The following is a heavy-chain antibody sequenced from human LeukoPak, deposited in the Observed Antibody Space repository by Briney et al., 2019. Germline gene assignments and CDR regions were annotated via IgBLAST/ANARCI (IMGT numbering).Heavy chain of an antibody. D-gene: IGHD2-2*01. J-gene: IGHJ4*02. CDR1: GGSISSGDYY. V-gene: IGHV4-30-4*08. CDR2: IYYSGST. CDR3: ASSSSTRLYYFDY. Sequence: SETLSLTCTVSGGSISSGDYYWSWIRQPPGKGLEWIGYIYYSGSTYYNPSLKSRVTISVDTSKNQFSLELSSVTAADTAVYYCASSSSTRLYYFDYWGQGTLVTVSS.